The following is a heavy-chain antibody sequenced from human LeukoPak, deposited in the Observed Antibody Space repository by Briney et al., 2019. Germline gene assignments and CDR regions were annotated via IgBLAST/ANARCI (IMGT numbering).Heavy chain of an antibody. CDR3: ARVDGSSWYMGY. Sequence: QTGGSLRLSCAASGFTFSSYAMHWVRQAPGKGLEWVAVISYDGSNKYYADSVKGRFTISRDNAKNSLYLQMNSLRAEDTAVYYCARVDGSSWYMGYWGQGTLVTVSS. D-gene: IGHD6-13*01. J-gene: IGHJ4*02. V-gene: IGHV3-30*04. CDR1: GFTFSSYA. CDR2: ISYDGSNK.